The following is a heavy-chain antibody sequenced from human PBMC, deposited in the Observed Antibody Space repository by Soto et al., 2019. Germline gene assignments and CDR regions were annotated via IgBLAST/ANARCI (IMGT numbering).Heavy chain of an antibody. D-gene: IGHD3-22*01. CDR2: IKQDGSEK. Sequence: PGGSLRLSCAASGFTFSSYWMSWVRQAPGKGLEWVANIKQDGSEKYYVDSVKGRFTISRDNAKNSLYLQMNSLRAEDTAVYYCARVGYTYYYDSSGPKRYYFDYWGQGTLVTVSS. V-gene: IGHV3-7*01. CDR3: ARVGYTYYYDSSGPKRYYFDY. J-gene: IGHJ4*02. CDR1: GFTFSSYW.